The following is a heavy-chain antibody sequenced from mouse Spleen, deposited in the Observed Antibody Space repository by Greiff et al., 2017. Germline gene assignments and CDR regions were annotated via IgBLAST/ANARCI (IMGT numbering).Heavy chain of an antibody. V-gene: IGHV1-80*01. Sequence: QVQLQQSGAELVKPGASVKISCKASGYAFSSYWMNWVKQRPGKGLEWIGQIYPGDGDTNYNGKFKGKATLTADKSSSTAYMQLSSLTSEDSAVYFCARNYYGYDAFAYWGQGTLVTVSA. D-gene: IGHD2-2*01. CDR2: IYPGDGDT. CDR3: ARNYYGYDAFAY. J-gene: IGHJ3*01. CDR1: GYAFSSYW.